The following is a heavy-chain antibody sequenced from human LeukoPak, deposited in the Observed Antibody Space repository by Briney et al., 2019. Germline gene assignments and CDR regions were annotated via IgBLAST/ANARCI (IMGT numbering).Heavy chain of an antibody. J-gene: IGHJ4*02. CDR3: ARVQGTVRASNFDY. Sequence: SVTVSCTASGGTFSSYAISWVRQAPGQGLEWMGRIIPILGIANYAQKFQGRVTITADKSTSTAYMELSSLRSEDTAVYYCARVQGTVRASNFDYWGQGTLVTVSS. V-gene: IGHV1-69*04. CDR1: GGTFSSYA. D-gene: IGHD4-17*01. CDR2: IIPILGIA.